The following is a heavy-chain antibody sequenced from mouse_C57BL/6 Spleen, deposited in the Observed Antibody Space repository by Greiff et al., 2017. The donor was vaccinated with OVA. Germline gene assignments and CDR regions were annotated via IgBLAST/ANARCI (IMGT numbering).Heavy chain of an antibody. Sequence: QVQLQQPGTELVKPGASVKLSRKASGYTFTSYWMHWVKQRPGQGLEWIGNINPSNGGTNYNEKFKSKATLTVDKSSSTAYMQLSSLTSEDSAVYYCARYYYGTVYWYFDVWGTGTTVTVSS. CDR3: ARYYYGTVYWYFDV. V-gene: IGHV1-53*01. D-gene: IGHD1-1*01. J-gene: IGHJ1*03. CDR2: INPSNGGT. CDR1: GYTFTSYW.